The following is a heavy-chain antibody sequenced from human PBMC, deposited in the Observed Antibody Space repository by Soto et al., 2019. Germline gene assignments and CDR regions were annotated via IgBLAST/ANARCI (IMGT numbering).Heavy chain of an antibody. CDR1: GGSISSGDYY. CDR2: IFYSGST. CDR3: ARDRVLNGMDV. J-gene: IGHJ6*02. V-gene: IGHV4-30-4*01. Sequence: SETLSLTCTVSGGSISSGDYYWSWIRQPPGKGLEWIGYIFYSGSTYYNPSLKSRVTISVDTSKNHFSLKLRSVTAADTAVYYCARDRVLNGMDVWGQGTTVTVS.